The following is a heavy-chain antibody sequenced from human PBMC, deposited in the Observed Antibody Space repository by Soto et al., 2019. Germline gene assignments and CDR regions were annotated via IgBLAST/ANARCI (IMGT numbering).Heavy chain of an antibody. CDR2: IYTSGST. CDR1: GGSISSYY. CDR3: AGGGVGYGEYRNFFDY. Sequence: PSETLSLTCTVSGGSISSYYWSWIRQPAGKGLEWIGRIYTSGSTNYNPSLKSRVTMSVDTSKNQFSLKLSSVTAADTAVYYCAGGGVGYGEYRNFFDYWGQGTLVTVSS. D-gene: IGHD4-17*01. V-gene: IGHV4-4*07. J-gene: IGHJ4*02.